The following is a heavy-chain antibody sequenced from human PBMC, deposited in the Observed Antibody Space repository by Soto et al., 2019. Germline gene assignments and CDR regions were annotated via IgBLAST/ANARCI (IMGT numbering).Heavy chain of an antibody. CDR2: IWYDGSNK. Sequence: PGGSLRLSXAASGFTFSSYGMHWVRQAPGKGLEWVAVIWYDGSNKYYADSVKGRFTISRDNSKNTLYLQMNSLRAEDTAVYYCARDGRAMLSRGPFDYWGQGTLVTVSS. CDR1: GFTFSSYG. J-gene: IGHJ4*02. CDR3: ARDGRAMLSRGPFDY. D-gene: IGHD3-10*02. V-gene: IGHV3-33*01.